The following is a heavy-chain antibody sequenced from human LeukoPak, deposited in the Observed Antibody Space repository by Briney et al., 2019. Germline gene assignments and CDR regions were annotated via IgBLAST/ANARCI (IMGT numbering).Heavy chain of an antibody. D-gene: IGHD5-18*01. Sequence: GASVKVSCKASGGTFSSYAISWVRQAPGQGLEWMGGIIPIFGTANYAQKFQGRVTITTDESTSTAYMELSSLRSEDTAVYYCARRYGYSYGLGYYYGMDVWGQGTTVTVSS. J-gene: IGHJ6*02. CDR3: ARRYGYSYGLGYYYGMDV. CDR2: IIPIFGTA. V-gene: IGHV1-69*05. CDR1: GGTFSSYA.